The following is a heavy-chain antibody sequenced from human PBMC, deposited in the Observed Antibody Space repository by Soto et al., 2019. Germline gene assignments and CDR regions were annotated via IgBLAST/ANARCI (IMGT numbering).Heavy chain of an antibody. D-gene: IGHD2-21*02. CDR2: ISSSSDKT. Sequence: GGSLRLSCVGSGFSFSDHSMNWVRQAPGKGLQWVSYISSSSDKTYYADSVKGRFTVSRDNAKNALFLQMNSLRDDDTATYFCARLPKGSLVTAWGQGTRVTVSS. V-gene: IGHV3-48*02. CDR1: GFSFSDHS. J-gene: IGHJ4*02. CDR3: ARLPKGSLVTA.